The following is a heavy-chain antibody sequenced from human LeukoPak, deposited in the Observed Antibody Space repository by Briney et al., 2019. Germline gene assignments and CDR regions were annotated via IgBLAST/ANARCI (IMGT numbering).Heavy chain of an antibody. CDR3: AHPYYYDSSGYYYYYFDY. D-gene: IGHD3-22*01. CDR1: GYTLTELS. J-gene: IGHJ4*02. CDR2: FDPEDGET. V-gene: IGHV1-24*01. Sequence: GASVKVSCKVSGYTLTELSMHWVRQAPGKGPEWMGGFDPEDGETIYAQKFQGRVTMTEDTSTDTAYMELSSLRSEDTAVYYCAHPYYYDSSGYYYYYFDYWGQGTLVTVSS.